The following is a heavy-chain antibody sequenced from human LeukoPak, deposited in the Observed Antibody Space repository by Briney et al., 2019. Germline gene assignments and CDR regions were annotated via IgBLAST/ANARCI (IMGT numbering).Heavy chain of an antibody. J-gene: IGHJ4*02. V-gene: IGHV4-61*08. CDR2: IYYSGST. D-gene: IGHD4-11*01. Sequence: SQTLSLTCTVSGGSISSGGYYWSWIRQHPGKGLEWIGYIYYSGSTNYNPSLKSRVSISVDTSKNQFSLKLSSVTAADTAVYYCARGRNNYSSFLNYWGQGTLVTVSS. CDR1: GGSISSGGYY. CDR3: ARGRNNYSSFLNY.